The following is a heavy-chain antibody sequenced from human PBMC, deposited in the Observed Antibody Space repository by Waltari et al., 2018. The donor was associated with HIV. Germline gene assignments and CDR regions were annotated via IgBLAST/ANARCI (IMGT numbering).Heavy chain of an antibody. V-gene: IGHV3-23*01. CDR1: GFTFSSYA. Sequence: EVQLLESGGGLVQPGGSLRLSCAASGFTFSSYAMSWVRQAPGKGLEWVSAISGSGGSTYYADSVKGRFTISRGNPKTTLYLQMNSLRAEDTAVYYCAKDPERKQWLGGFDPWGQGTLVTVSS. J-gene: IGHJ5*02. CDR3: AKDPERKQWLGGFDP. CDR2: ISGSGGST. D-gene: IGHD6-19*01.